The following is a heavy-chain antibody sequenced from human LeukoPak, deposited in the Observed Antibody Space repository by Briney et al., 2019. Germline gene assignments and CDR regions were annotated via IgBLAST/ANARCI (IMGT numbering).Heavy chain of an antibody. V-gene: IGHV3-30*02. CDR3: AKDWNYYGSGSYYDSWGY. J-gene: IGHJ4*02. CDR1: GFTFSNYG. D-gene: IGHD3-10*01. Sequence: GGSLRLSCAASGFTFSNYGMHWVRQAPGKGLEWVSYIPYDGSNKYYADSVKGRFTIFRDNSKNTLFLQMNSLRPEDTAVYYCAKDWNYYGSGSYYDSWGYWGQGTLVTVTS. CDR2: IPYDGSNK.